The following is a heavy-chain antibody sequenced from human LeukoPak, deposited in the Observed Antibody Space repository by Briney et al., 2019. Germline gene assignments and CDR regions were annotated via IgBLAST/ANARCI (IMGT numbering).Heavy chain of an antibody. Sequence: ASVKVFCSASGYTFTRHDIRWVRQAPGHGLEWMRWINANSGGTNCAQKFQGRVTMTRDTSISTAYMELSRLRSDDTAVYYCARDFDYVFDYWGQGTLVTVSS. CDR2: INANSGGT. V-gene: IGHV1-2*02. CDR3: ARDFDYVFDY. CDR1: GYTFTRHD. D-gene: IGHD4-17*01. J-gene: IGHJ4*02.